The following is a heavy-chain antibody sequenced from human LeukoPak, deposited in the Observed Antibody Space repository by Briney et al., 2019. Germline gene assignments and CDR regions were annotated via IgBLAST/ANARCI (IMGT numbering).Heavy chain of an antibody. CDR2: IHPNSGGT. J-gene: IGHJ4*02. V-gene: IGHV1-2*02. CDR3: ARAYCSGGSCYSFDY. CDR1: VYTFTGYY. D-gene: IGHD2-15*01. Sequence: ASVKVSFKASVYTFTGYYMHWVRQAPGQGLEWMGWIHPNSGGTNYAQKFQGRVSMTRDTSISTAYMELRRLRCDDTAVYYCARAYCSGGSCYSFDYWGQGTLVTVSS.